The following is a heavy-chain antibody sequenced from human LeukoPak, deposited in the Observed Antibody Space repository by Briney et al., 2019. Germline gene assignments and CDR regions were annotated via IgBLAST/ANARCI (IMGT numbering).Heavy chain of an antibody. CDR2: IYSGGAT. Sequence: GGSLRLSCAASGFTVSSNYMSWVRQAPGKGLEWVSVIYSGGATYYADSVKGRFTISRDISKNTVYLQMNSLRVEDTAIYYFARVFPGPSTAYWGRGTLVTVSS. CDR1: GFTVSSNY. D-gene: IGHD3-10*01. J-gene: IGHJ4*02. CDR3: ARVFPGPSTAY. V-gene: IGHV3-53*01.